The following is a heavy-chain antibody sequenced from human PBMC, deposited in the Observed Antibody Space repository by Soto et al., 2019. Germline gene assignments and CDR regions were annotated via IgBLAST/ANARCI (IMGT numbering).Heavy chain of an antibody. V-gene: IGHV4-34*01. D-gene: IGHD5-12*01. Sequence: SETLSLTCAVYGGSFSGYYWSWIRQPPGKGLEWIGEINHSGSTNYNPSLKSRVTISVDTSKNQFSLKLSSVTAADTAVYYCAREAPSVEMATITSRGHLDYWGQGTLVTVSS. CDR3: AREAPSVEMATITSRGHLDY. CDR2: INHSGST. CDR1: GGSFSGYY. J-gene: IGHJ4*02.